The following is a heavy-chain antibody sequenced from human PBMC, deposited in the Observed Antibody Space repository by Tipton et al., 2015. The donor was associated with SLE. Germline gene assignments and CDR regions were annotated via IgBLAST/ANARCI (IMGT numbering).Heavy chain of an antibody. CDR1: GFTFRTYA. J-gene: IGHJ5*02. CDR3: ARVGIPSSISNWLDP. CDR2: ISSKGTT. D-gene: IGHD2-21*01. Sequence: SLRLSCAASGFTFRTYAMHWVRQAPGKGLEYVSAISSKGTTYYANSVKGRFTISRDNSKNTVSLQMNSLKSEDTAIYYCARVGIPSSISNWLDPWGQGTLVTVSS. V-gene: IGHV3-64*01.